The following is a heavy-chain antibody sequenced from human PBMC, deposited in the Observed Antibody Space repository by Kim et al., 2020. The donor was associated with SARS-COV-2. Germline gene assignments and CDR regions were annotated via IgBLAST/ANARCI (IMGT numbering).Heavy chain of an antibody. CDR2: IYYSGST. CDR1: GGSISSYY. V-gene: IGHV4-59*01. D-gene: IGHD4-17*01. Sequence: SETLSLTCTVSGGSISSYYWSWIRQPPGKGLEWIGYIYYSGSTNYNPSLKSRVSISVDTSRNQFSLKLSSVTAEDTAVYYCARLTVTKGYYYYYGLDVWG. J-gene: IGHJ6*01. CDR3: ARLTVTKGYYYYYGLDV.